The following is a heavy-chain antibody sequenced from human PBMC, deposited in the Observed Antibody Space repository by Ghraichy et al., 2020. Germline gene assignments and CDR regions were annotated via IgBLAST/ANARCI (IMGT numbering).Heavy chain of an antibody. Sequence: GGSLRLSCAASGFTFSSYGMHWVRQAPGKGLEWVAVIWYDGSNKYYADSVKGRFTISRDNSKNTLYLQMNSLRAEDTAVYYCARDPYSGYDYRGGLGYWGQGTLVTVSS. V-gene: IGHV3-33*01. CDR3: ARDPYSGYDYRGGLGY. CDR2: IWYDGSNK. CDR1: GFTFSSYG. J-gene: IGHJ4*02. D-gene: IGHD5-12*01.